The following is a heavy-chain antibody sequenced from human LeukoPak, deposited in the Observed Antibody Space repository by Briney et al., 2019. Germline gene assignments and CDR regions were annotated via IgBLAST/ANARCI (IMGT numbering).Heavy chain of an antibody. CDR3: ATAEQLV. J-gene: IGHJ4*02. Sequence: ASVKVSCRVSGDTLTEISIHWVRQTPGKGLEWMGGLHSEDREVIYAQKFQGRVTMTEDSSTDTAYMDLRSLRSEDTAVYYCATAEQLVWGQGTLVTVSS. V-gene: IGHV1-24*01. CDR2: LHSEDREV. CDR1: GDTLTEIS. D-gene: IGHD6-6*01.